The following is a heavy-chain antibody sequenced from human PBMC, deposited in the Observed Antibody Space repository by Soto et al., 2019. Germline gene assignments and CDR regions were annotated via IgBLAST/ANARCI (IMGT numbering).Heavy chain of an antibody. V-gene: IGHV4-4*07. CDR3: ARESGENWTYEAH. Sequence: QVQQLESGPGLVKPWDTLSLTCTVSGAYISGFSWSWIRQPAGKGLEWIGRITVNGNTQYNPSFRSRVTMSMDTSRNQFSLNLQSATDAATALYYCARESGENWTYEAHWGQGTLVTVSS. CDR1: GAYISGFS. J-gene: IGHJ1*01. D-gene: IGHD1-7*01. CDR2: ITVNGNT.